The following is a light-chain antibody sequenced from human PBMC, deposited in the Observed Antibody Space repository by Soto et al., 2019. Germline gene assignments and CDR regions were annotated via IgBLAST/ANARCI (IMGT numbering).Light chain of an antibody. CDR2: GAS. Sequence: EIVMSQSPATLSVSPEERATLSCRASQSVRSNLAWYQPTPGQSPRFLIYGASRRATCIPARFSGSESGTQFTLTISRLQSEDFAVYYCQQYNNWPPAWTFGQGTKVDIK. CDR3: QQYNNWPPAWT. J-gene: IGKJ1*01. CDR1: QSVRSN. V-gene: IGKV3-15*01.